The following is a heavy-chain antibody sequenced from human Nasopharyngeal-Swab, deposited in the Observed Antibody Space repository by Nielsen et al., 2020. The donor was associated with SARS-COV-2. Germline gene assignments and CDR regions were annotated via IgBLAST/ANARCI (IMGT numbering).Heavy chain of an antibody. D-gene: IGHD3-3*01. J-gene: IGHJ6*02. V-gene: IGHV3-21*01. Sequence: GGSLTLSCAVSGYTFNNYNFIWVRQAPGKGLEWVSSISSSSSYIYYADSVKGRFTISRDNAKNSLYLLMSSLRAEDTAVYYCSRDRLDYEFWSAYFMDVWGQGTTVTVSS. CDR1: GYTFNNYN. CDR2: ISSSSSYI. CDR3: SRDRLDYEFWSAYFMDV.